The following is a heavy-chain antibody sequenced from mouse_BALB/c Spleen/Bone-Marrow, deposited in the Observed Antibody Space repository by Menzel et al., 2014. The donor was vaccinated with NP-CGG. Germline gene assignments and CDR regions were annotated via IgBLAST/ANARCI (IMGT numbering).Heavy chain of an antibody. J-gene: IGHJ4*01. CDR2: IDPYNGGT. Sequence: VQLKESGPELVKPGASVKASCKASGYSFTDYNMYWVKQSHGKSLEWIGYIDPYNGGTSYSQKFKGKATLTVDKSSSTAFMHLNSLTSEDSAVYYCARSGGYQPLYAMDYWCQGTSVTVSS. CDR3: ARSGGYQPLYAMDY. D-gene: IGHD2-2*01. CDR1: GYSFTDYN. V-gene: IGHV1S135*01.